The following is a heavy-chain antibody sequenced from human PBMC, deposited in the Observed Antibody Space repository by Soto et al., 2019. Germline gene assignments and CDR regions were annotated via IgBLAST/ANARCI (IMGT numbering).Heavy chain of an antibody. CDR2: INLSGST. D-gene: IGHD2-2*01. V-gene: IGHV4-34*02. CDR3: ARRGYCDTTSCYGHYYYYYMDV. CDR1: GGTFSGYY. Sequence: QVQLQQWGAGLLKPSETLSLTCAVYGGTFSGYYWSWIRQPPGKGLEWIGEINLSGSTNYNPSLKRRVTISGDTSKNQFSLNLSSVTAADTAVYYCARRGYCDTTSCYGHYYYYYMDVWGKGTTVTVSS. J-gene: IGHJ6*03.